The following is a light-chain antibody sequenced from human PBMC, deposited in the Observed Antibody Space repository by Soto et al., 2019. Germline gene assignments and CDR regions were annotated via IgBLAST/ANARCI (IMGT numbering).Light chain of an antibody. Sequence: DIQMTQSPSTLSASVGDRVTITCRASQSISSWLAWYQQKPGKAPKLLIYDASSLESGVPLRFSGSGSGTEFTLTLSRLQPDDFATYYCQQYNSYSQWTFGQGTKVEIK. CDR2: DAS. CDR1: QSISSW. V-gene: IGKV1-5*01. CDR3: QQYNSYSQWT. J-gene: IGKJ1*01.